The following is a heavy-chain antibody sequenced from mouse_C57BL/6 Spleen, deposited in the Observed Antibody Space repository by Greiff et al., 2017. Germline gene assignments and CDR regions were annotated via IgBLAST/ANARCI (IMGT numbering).Heavy chain of an antibody. CDR1: GYTFTDYE. CDR2: IDPETGGT. D-gene: IGHD2-5*01. V-gene: IGHV1-15*01. CDR3: TKDYSNYGPFAY. J-gene: IGHJ3*01. Sequence: VQLQQSGAELVRPGASVTLSCKASGYTFTDYEMHWVKQTPVHGLEWIGAIDPETGGTAYNQKFKGKAILTADKSSSTAYMELRSLTSEASAVYYCTKDYSNYGPFAYWGQGTLVTVSA.